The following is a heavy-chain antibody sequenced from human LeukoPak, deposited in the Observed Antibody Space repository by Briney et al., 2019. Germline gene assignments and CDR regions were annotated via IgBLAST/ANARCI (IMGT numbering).Heavy chain of an antibody. D-gene: IGHD5-12*01. CDR2: ISYDGSNK. Sequence: PGGSLRLSCAVSGFTFSNYGMHWVRQAPGKGLEWVAVISYDGSNKYYADSVKGRFTISRENSKNTLSLQMNSLRTEDMAVYYCAKGIAWLHRAFHYWGQGTLVTVSS. CDR1: GFTFSNYG. V-gene: IGHV3-30*18. CDR3: AKGIAWLHRAFHY. J-gene: IGHJ4*02.